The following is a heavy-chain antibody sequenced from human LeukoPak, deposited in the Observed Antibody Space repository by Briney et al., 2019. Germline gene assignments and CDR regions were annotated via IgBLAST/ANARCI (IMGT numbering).Heavy chain of an antibody. CDR3: ARLTMVPGPPSYNDY. CDR2: INHSGST. CDR1: GGSFSGYY. Sequence: PSETLSLTCAVYGGSFSGYYWSWIRQPPGKGLEWIGEINHSGSTNYNPSLKSRVTISVDTSKNQFSLKLSSVTAADTAVYYCARLTMVPGPPSYNDYWGQGTLVTASS. D-gene: IGHD3-10*01. J-gene: IGHJ4*02. V-gene: IGHV4-34*01.